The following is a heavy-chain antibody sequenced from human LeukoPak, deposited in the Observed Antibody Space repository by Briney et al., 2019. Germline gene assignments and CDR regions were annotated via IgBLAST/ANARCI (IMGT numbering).Heavy chain of an antibody. CDR2: IYHSGST. D-gene: IGHD3-3*01. CDR1: GGSISSGNYY. V-gene: IGHV4-4*02. J-gene: IGHJ5*02. CDR3: ARDQDDFWSGYTASGGFDP. Sequence: MTSETLSLTCTVSGGSISSGNYYWSWVRQPPGKGLEWIGEIYHSGSTNYNPSLKSRVTISVDKSKNQFSLKLSSVTAADTAVYYCARDQDDFWSGYTASGGFDPWGQGTLVTVSS.